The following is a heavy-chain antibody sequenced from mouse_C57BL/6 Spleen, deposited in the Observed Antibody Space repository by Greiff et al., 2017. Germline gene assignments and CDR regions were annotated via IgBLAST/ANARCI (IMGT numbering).Heavy chain of an antibody. CDR2: INPNYGTT. V-gene: IGHV1-39*01. D-gene: IGHD2-5*01. CDR3: ARAYYSTNGFAD. J-gene: IGHJ3*01. Sequence: VQLQQSGPELVKPGASVKISCKASGYSFTDYNMNWVKQSHGKSLEWIGVINPNYGTTSYNQKFKGKATFTVDQSSSTAYMQLNSLTSEYSAVYYCARAYYSTNGFADWGKGTLVTVSA. CDR1: GYSFTDYN.